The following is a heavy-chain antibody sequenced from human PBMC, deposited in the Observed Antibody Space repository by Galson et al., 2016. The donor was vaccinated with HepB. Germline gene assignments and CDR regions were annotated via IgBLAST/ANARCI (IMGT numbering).Heavy chain of an antibody. J-gene: IGHJ4*02. V-gene: IGHV3-15*01. Sequence: SLRLSCAASGFTFSTAWMTWVRQAPGKGLEWVGRIKSSTDSVKRDYAAPGICRFTVSRDDSKNTLYLQMNRLKSEDTAVYFCATVANYKILNGYSYFDFWGRGALVTVSS. CDR2: IKSSTDSVKR. CDR1: GFTFSTAW. CDR3: ATVANYKILNGYSYFDF. D-gene: IGHD3-9*01.